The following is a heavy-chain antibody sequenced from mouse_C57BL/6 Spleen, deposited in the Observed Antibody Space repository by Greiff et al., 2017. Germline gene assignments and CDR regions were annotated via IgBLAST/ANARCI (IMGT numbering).Heavy chain of an antibody. V-gene: IGHV5-6*01. CDR1: GFTFSSYG. Sequence: EVKLMESGGDLVKPGGSLKLSCAASGFTFSSYGMSWVRQTPDKRLEWVATISSGGSYTYNQDCVKGRFTISRDKAKTTLYLQMSSRKSEDTAMYYCARHPFYYDGLYYWGQGTTLTVSS. J-gene: IGHJ2*01. D-gene: IGHD1-1*01. CDR2: ISSGGSYT. CDR3: ARHPFYYDGLYY.